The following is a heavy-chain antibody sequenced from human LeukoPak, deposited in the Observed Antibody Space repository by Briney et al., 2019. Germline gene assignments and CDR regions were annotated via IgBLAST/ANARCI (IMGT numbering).Heavy chain of an antibody. Sequence: SETLSLTCTVSGGSISSYYWSWIRQPPGKGLEWIGYIYYSGSTNYNPSLKSRVTISVDTSKNQFSLKLSSVTAADTAVYYCASVRTGPSCSSTSCYGYYYYGMDVWGKGTTVTVSS. CDR3: ASVRTGPSCSSTSCYGYYYYGMDV. CDR1: GGSISSYY. CDR2: IYYSGST. J-gene: IGHJ6*04. D-gene: IGHD2-2*01. V-gene: IGHV4-59*01.